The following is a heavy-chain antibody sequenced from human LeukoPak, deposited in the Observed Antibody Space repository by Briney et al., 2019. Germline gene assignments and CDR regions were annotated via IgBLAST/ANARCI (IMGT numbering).Heavy chain of an antibody. CDR3: ARPHSDWYFAF. Sequence: GESLKISCKGSGYSFTTYWIGWVRQMPGKGLEWMGVIYPGDSDTRYSPSFQGQVTISADKSISTAYLQWSSLKASDTAIYYCARPHSDWYFAFWGRGTLVTVSS. D-gene: IGHD2-21*01. CDR2: IYPGDSDT. J-gene: IGHJ2*01. CDR1: GYSFTTYW. V-gene: IGHV5-51*01.